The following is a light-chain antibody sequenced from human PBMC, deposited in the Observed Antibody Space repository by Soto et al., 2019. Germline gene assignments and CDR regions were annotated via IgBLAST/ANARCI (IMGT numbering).Light chain of an antibody. V-gene: IGKV3-11*01. Sequence: EIVLTQSPATLSLSPGERATLSCRASQSVSSYLAWYQQKPGQAPRLLIYDASNRATGIPARFSGSGSGTDFTLTISSLEPEDFAVYYCQQCSSTPSWTFGQGTKVDIK. CDR3: QQCSSTPSWT. CDR2: DAS. CDR1: QSVSSY. J-gene: IGKJ1*01.